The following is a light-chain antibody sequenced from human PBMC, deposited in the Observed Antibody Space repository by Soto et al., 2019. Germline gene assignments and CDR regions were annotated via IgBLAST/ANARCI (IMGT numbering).Light chain of an antibody. CDR2: YVS. V-gene: IGLV2-14*01. J-gene: IGLJ2*01. CDR3: SSYISSNTPVL. Sequence: QSVLTQPASVSGSPGQSITISCTGTNSDIGGYNYVSWYQQHPGKAPKLMIYYVSNRPSGVSNRFSGSKSGNTASLTISGVQAEDEADYYCSSYISSNTPVLFGGGTKLTVL. CDR1: NSDIGGYNY.